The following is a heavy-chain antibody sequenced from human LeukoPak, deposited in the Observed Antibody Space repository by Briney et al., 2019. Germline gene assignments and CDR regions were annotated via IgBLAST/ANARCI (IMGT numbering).Heavy chain of an antibody. D-gene: IGHD3-3*01. Sequence: GGSLTLSCAASGLTFTSHAMNWVRQAPGKGLEWVSVISGSGDTTNYADSVKGRFTVSRDNSKNMLYLQMNILSAEDTAVYYCAKGETYYDFWSGYTSLKWFDSWGQGTLVTVSS. CDR3: AKGETYYDFWSGYTSLKWFDS. CDR2: ISGSGDTT. J-gene: IGHJ5*01. V-gene: IGHV3-23*01. CDR1: GLTFTSHA.